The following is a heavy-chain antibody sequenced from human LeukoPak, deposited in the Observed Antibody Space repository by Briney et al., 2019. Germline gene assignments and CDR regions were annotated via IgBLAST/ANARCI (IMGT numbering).Heavy chain of an antibody. CDR2: IYYSGST. V-gene: IGHV4-59*08. J-gene: IGHJ6*02. CDR1: GGSISSYY. Sequence: ETLSLTCTVSGGSISSYYWSWIRQPPGKGLEWIGYIYYSGSTNYNPSLKSRVTISVDTSKNQFSLKLSSVTAADTAVYYCARHRAYDILTFYGMDVWGQGTTVTVSS. CDR3: ARHRAYDILTFYGMDV. D-gene: IGHD3-9*01.